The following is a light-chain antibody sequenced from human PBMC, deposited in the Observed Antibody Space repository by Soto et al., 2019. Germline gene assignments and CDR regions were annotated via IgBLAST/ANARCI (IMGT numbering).Light chain of an antibody. Sequence: PLLPPPGHRGPLSCRPSQLVSDNYLAWYQHKPGQAPRLVVYGASSRAAGVPDRFSASGSGTDFTLTISRLEPEDFAVYYCQQCAKAPLTFGQGTKVDIK. CDR1: QLVSDNY. CDR2: GAS. CDR3: QQCAKAPLT. V-gene: IGKV3-20*01. J-gene: IGKJ1*01.